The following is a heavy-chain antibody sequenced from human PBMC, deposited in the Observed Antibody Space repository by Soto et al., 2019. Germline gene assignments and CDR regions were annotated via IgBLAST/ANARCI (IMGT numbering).Heavy chain of an antibody. D-gene: IGHD1-26*01. CDR3: AIGRTVGSDGY. J-gene: IGHJ4*02. Sequence: SETLSLTCTVSGGSISRYYWSWLRPPPGKEMEWIGYIYYSGGTNYNPSLKSRVTISVESSKNQFSLKLRSVTAADTALYYCAIGRTVGSDGYWGKGTLVTVSS. CDR2: IYYSGGT. V-gene: IGHV4-59*01. CDR1: GGSISRYY.